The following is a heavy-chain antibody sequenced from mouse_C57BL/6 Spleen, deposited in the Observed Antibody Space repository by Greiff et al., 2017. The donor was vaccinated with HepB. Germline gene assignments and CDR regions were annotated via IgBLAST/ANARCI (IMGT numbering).Heavy chain of an antibody. CDR1: GYTFTDYE. V-gene: IGHV1-15*01. J-gene: IGHJ4*01. Sequence: QVQLQQSGAELVRPGASVTLSCTASGYTFTDYEMHWVQQTPVHGLEWIGCINPESGGTAYNQKFKGKTILTADTSYSTAYLEIRCLTSEDSAVYYCTGGGYFGSYYAMDYWGQGTSVTVSS. CDR2: INPESGGT. D-gene: IGHD2-3*01. CDR3: TGGGYFGSYYAMDY.